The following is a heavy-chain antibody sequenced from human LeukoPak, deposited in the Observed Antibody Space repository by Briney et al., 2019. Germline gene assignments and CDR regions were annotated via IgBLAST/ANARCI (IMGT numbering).Heavy chain of an antibody. CDR3: AKVGEYQLLLYAFDM. CDR2: ISGSGGST. CDR1: GFSFDNYG. Sequence: GGTLRLSCAASGFSFDNYGMSWVRQAPGKGLEWVSAISGSGGSTYYADSVKGRFTISRDNSKNTLYLQMNRLRAEDTAVYYCAKVGEYQLLLYAFDMWGQGTMVTVSS. V-gene: IGHV3-23*01. D-gene: IGHD2-2*01. J-gene: IGHJ3*02.